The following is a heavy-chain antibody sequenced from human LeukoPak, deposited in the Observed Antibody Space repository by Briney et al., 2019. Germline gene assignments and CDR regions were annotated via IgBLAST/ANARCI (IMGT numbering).Heavy chain of an antibody. CDR1: GFTFSSYA. Sequence: GGSLRLSCAASGFTFSSYAMSWVRQAPGKGPEWVSAISGSGGSTYYADSVKGRFTISRDNSKNTLYLQMNSLRAEDTAVYYCAKIPPPRFLEWLFHYYGMDVWGQGTTVTVSS. J-gene: IGHJ6*02. CDR2: ISGSGGST. D-gene: IGHD3-3*01. CDR3: AKIPPPRFLEWLFHYYGMDV. V-gene: IGHV3-23*01.